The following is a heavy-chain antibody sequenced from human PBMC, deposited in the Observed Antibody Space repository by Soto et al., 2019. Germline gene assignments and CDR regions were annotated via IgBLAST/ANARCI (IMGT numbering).Heavy chain of an antibody. D-gene: IGHD6-13*01. CDR3: ARQAAAGKYYYAMDV. CDR1: GYSFTTYW. CDR2: IYPGDSDT. J-gene: IGHJ6*02. Sequence: EVQLVQSGAEVKKPGESLKISCKGSGYSFTTYWIGWLRQMPGKGLEGMVIIYPGDSDTRYSPSFQGQVTISADKSITTTHLQWSSLKASDTALYYCARQAAAGKYYYAMDVWGQGTTVTVSS. V-gene: IGHV5-51*01.